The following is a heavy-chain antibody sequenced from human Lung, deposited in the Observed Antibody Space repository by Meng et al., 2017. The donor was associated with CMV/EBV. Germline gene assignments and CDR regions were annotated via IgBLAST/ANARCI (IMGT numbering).Heavy chain of an antibody. J-gene: IGHJ4*01. CDR2: IRSKTNGGTT. CDR1: GFIFSSAW. Sequence: GGSXRLXXGASGFIFSSAWMSWVRQAPGKGLEWVGRIRSKTNGGTTDYAAPVKGRLTISRDDSRSTLYLQMNSLKTEDTAVYYCTTDDYGVVVPFDDWGQGXLVTVSS. V-gene: IGHV3-15*01. CDR3: TTDDYGVVVPFDD. D-gene: IGHD3-3*01.